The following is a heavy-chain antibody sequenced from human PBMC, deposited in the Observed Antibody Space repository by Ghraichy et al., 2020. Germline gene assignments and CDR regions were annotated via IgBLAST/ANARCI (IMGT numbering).Heavy chain of an antibody. J-gene: IGHJ4*02. CDR2: IYYSGST. CDR3: ARGLRYYDSSGYRSLDY. D-gene: IGHD3-22*01. V-gene: IGHV4-31*03. Sequence: SLNISCTVSGGSISSDGYYWNWIRQHPGKGLEWIGYIYYSGSTYYNPSLKSRVTISVDTSKNQFSLKLSSVTAADTAVYYCARGLRYYDSSGYRSLDYWGQGTLVTVSS. CDR1: GGSISSDGYY.